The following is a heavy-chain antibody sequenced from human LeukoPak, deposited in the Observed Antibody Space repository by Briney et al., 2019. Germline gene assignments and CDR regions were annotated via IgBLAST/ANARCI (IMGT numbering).Heavy chain of an antibody. CDR3: ASGFWSCYYTGAY. CDR1: GGSISSNNYY. CDR2: IYYSGST. J-gene: IGHJ4*02. D-gene: IGHD3-3*01. V-gene: IGHV4-39*07. Sequence: PSETLSLTCTVSGGSISSNNYYWGWIRQPPGKGLESIGSIYYSGSTYYNPSLKSRVTISVDTSKNQFSLKLSSVTAADTAVYYCASGFWSCYYTGAYWGQGTLVTVSS.